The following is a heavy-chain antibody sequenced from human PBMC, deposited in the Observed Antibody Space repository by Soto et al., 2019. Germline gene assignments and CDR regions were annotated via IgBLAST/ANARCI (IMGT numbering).Heavy chain of an antibody. CDR2: ISSSSSYI. D-gene: IGHD3-9*01. CDR1: GFTFSSYS. J-gene: IGHJ5*02. CDR3: ARDPSMFTVYYISYNWFDP. Sequence: GASLRLSCAASGFTFSSYSMNWVRQAPGKGLEWVSSISSSSSYIYYADSVKGRFTISRDDAKNSLYLQMDSLRAEDTAVYYCARDPSMFTVYYISYNWFDPWGQGTLVTVSS. V-gene: IGHV3-21*01.